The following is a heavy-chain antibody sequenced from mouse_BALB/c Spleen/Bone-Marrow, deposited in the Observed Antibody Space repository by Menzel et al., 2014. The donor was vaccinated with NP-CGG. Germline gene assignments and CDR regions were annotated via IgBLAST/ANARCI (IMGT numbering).Heavy chain of an antibody. V-gene: IGHV2-6-4*01. CDR1: GFSLSRYS. J-gene: IGHJ4*01. CDR3: ARFSTTGTMDY. Sequence: QVQLQQPRPGLVAPSQSLSITCTVSGFSLSRYSIHWVRQPPGEGLEWLGVIWGGGNTDYNSALKSRLSISKDNSKSQVFLKMNSLQTDDTAMYYCARFSTTGTMDYWGQGTSVTVSS. D-gene: IGHD1-1*01. CDR2: IWGGGNT.